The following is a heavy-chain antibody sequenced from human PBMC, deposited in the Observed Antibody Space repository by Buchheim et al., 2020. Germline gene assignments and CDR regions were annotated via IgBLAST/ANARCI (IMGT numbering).Heavy chain of an antibody. CDR3: ARVAVGATSYYYMDV. CDR1: GGSFSGYY. J-gene: IGHJ6*03. CDR2: INHSGST. V-gene: IGHV4-34*01. Sequence: VQLQQWGAGLLKPSETLSLTCAVYGGSFSGYYWSWIRQPPGKGLEWIGEINHSGSTNYNPSLKSRVTISVDTSKNQFSLKLSSVTAADTAVYYCARVAVGATSYYYMDVWGKGTT. D-gene: IGHD1-26*01.